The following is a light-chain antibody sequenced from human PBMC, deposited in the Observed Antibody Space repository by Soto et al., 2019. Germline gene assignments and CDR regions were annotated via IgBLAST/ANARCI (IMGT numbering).Light chain of an antibody. J-gene: IGKJ2*01. CDR2: KAS. CDR3: QQYKRYPYT. Sequence: DIQMTQSPSTLSASVGDRVTITCRASQIISSWLAWYQQKPGKAPKLLIYKASSLESGVPSRFSGSGSGTEFTLTISSLQPDDFATYYCQQYKRYPYTFGQGTKLEIK. V-gene: IGKV1-5*03. CDR1: QIISSW.